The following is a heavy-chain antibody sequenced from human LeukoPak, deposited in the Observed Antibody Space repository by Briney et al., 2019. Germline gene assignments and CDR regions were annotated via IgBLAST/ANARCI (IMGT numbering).Heavy chain of an antibody. CDR3: TLDRAVAGGSYFDY. CDR2: IYYSGST. J-gene: IGHJ4*02. Sequence: KPSETLSLTCTDSGGSISSSSYYWGWIRQPPGKGLEWIGSIYYSGSTDYNPSLKSRVTISVDTSKNQFSLKLSSVTATDTAVYYCTLDRAVAGGSYFDYWGQGTLVTVTS. CDR1: GGSISSSSYY. D-gene: IGHD6-19*01. V-gene: IGHV4-39*01.